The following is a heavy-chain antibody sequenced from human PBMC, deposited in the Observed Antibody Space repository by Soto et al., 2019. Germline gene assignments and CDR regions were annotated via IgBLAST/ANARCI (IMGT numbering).Heavy chain of an antibody. V-gene: IGHV1-18*01. CDR3: ARAKRDYDILTGYYTPQPIDYHDY. J-gene: IGHJ4*02. CDR1: GYTFTSYG. D-gene: IGHD3-9*01. CDR2: ISAYNGNT. Sequence: ASVKVSCKASGYTFTSYGISWVRQAPGQGLEWMGWISAYNGNTNYAQKLQGRVTMTTDTSTSTAYMELRSLRSDDTAVYYCARAKRDYDILTGYYTPQPIDYHDYWGQGSLVTVSS.